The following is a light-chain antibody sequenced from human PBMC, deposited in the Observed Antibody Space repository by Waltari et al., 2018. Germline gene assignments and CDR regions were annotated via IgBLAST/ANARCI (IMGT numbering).Light chain of an antibody. J-gene: IGKJ2*01. CDR1: QSLVHSDGNTH. V-gene: IGKV2-30*02. CDR3: MQGTHWPYT. CDR2: RVS. Sequence: DVVMTQSPLSLPVTLGQLASISCKSSQSLVHSDGNTHLNWFHQRPGQSPRRLIYRVSNRDPGVPDRFSGGGSGTDFTLKISRVEAEDVGVYYCMQGTHWPYTFGQGTRLDIK.